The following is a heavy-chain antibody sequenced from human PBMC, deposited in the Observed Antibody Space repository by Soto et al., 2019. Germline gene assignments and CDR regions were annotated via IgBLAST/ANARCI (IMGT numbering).Heavy chain of an antibody. CDR3: ARGGYYYDSSGFPLDY. V-gene: IGHV3-30-3*01. J-gene: IGHJ4*02. CDR2: ISYDGSNK. D-gene: IGHD3-22*01. CDR1: GFTFSSYA. Sequence: GGSLRLSCAASGFTFSSYAMYWVRQAPGKGLEWVAVISYDGSNKYYADSVKGRFTISRDNSKNTLYLQMNSLRAEDTAVYYCARGGYYYDSSGFPLDYWGQGTLVTVSS.